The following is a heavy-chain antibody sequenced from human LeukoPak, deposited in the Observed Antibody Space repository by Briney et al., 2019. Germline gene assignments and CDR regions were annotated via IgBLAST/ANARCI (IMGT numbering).Heavy chain of an antibody. Sequence: GGSLRLSCAASGFTFASYSMNWVRQAPGKGLEWLSYISASSSTIYYADSVKGRFTISRDSAKNSLYLQMNSLRAEDTAVYYCAKRYSSGWYYFDYWGQGTLVTVSS. V-gene: IGHV3-48*01. J-gene: IGHJ4*02. CDR2: ISASSSTI. CDR1: GFTFASYS. D-gene: IGHD6-19*01. CDR3: AKRYSSGWYYFDY.